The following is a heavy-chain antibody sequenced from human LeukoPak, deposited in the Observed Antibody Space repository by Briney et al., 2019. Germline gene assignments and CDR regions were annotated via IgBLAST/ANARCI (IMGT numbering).Heavy chain of an antibody. J-gene: IGHJ5*02. CDR3: AKDPGDKDIDRWFDP. CDR2: INGDGSST. CDR1: GFTISSYW. Sequence: GGSLRLSCGATGFTISSYWMHWVRQAPGKGLVWVSRINGDGSSTTYADSVKGRFTISRDNAKNSLYLHMSGLRVEDTAVYYCAKDPGDKDIDRWFDPWGQGTLVTVSS. V-gene: IGHV3-74*03. D-gene: IGHD7-27*01.